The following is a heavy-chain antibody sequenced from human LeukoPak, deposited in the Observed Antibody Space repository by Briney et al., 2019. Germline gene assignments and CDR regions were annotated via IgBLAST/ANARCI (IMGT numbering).Heavy chain of an antibody. CDR3: ALSDSSGYMFEY. J-gene: IGHJ4*02. D-gene: IGHD3-22*01. V-gene: IGHV5-51*01. CDR2: IYPGDSDT. CDR1: GYRLTSHW. Sequence: GESLKISCKGSGYRLTSHWIGWVRQMSGKGLEWMGIIYPGDSDTRYSPSFQGQVTISADKSISTAYLQWSSLKASDTAMYYCALSDSSGYMFEYWGQGTLDTVSS.